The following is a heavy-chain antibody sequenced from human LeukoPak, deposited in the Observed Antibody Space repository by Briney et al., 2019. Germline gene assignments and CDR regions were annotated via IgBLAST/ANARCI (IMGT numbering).Heavy chain of an antibody. CDR2: IYYSGST. V-gene: IGHV4-59*01. J-gene: IGHJ5*01. Sequence: SSETLSLTCTVSGDSISSYYWSWIRQPPGKGLEWIGYIYYSGSTKYNPSLKSRVTISVDTSKNQFSLKLSSVTSADTAIYYCARGSIPTQNWFDPWGQGTPVTVSS. CDR3: ARGSIPTQNWFDP. CDR1: GDSISSYY. D-gene: IGHD2-2*01.